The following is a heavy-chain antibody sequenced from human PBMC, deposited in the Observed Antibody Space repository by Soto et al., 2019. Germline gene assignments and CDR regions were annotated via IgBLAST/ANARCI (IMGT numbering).Heavy chain of an antibody. CDR3: AKEAPGTIVQEYYFDY. CDR1: GFTFSSYG. J-gene: IGHJ4*02. Sequence: QVQLVESGGGVVQPGRSLRLSCAASGFTFSSYGMHWVRQAPGKGLEWVAVISYDGSNKYYAESVKGRFTISRDNSKNTLYLQMNSLRAEDTAVYYCAKEAPGTIVQEYYFDYWGQGTLVTVSS. CDR2: ISYDGSNK. D-gene: IGHD1-1*01. V-gene: IGHV3-30*18.